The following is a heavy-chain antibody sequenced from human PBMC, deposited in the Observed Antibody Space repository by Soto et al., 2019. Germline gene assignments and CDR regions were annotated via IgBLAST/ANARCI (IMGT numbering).Heavy chain of an antibody. CDR3: ARMVSGWMTEYYFDY. CDR2: IFSKDEK. J-gene: IGHJ4*02. Sequence: QVTLKESGPVLVKPTETLTLTCTVSGFSLSNARMGVSWIRQPPVQALEWLAHIFSKDEKSYSTSLKSRLTNSKDTSKSQVVLTMTNMDPVDTATYYCARMVSGWMTEYYFDYWGQGTLVTVSS. D-gene: IGHD6-19*01. CDR1: GFSLSNARMG. V-gene: IGHV2-26*01.